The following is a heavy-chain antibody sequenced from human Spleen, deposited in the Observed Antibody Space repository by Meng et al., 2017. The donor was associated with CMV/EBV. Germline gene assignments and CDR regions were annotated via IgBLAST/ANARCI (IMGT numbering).Heavy chain of an antibody. Sequence: GESLKISCAASGFMFSNYAMNWVRQAPGKGLEWVSVISGSGGSTYYADSVKGRFTISRDNSKNTLYLQMNSLRAEDTAVYYCAAQYCTNGVCYPFGYWGQGTLVTVSS. CDR3: AAQYCTNGVCYPFGY. D-gene: IGHD2-8*01. J-gene: IGHJ4*02. CDR2: ISGSGGST. V-gene: IGHV3-23*01. CDR1: GFMFSNYA.